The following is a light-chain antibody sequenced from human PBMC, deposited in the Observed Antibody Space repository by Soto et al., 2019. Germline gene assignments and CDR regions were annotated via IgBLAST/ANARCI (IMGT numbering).Light chain of an antibody. CDR2: GAS. CDR1: QSVTSSD. J-gene: IGKJ4*01. CDR3: HQYGSSPLG. V-gene: IGKV3-20*01. Sequence: EIVLTQSPGTLSLSPGERATLSCRASQSVTSSDLAWYQQKPGQAPRLLIYGASSRATGIPDRFSGSGSGTDFSLTISSLEPEDSAMYYCHQYGSSPLGFGGGAKVEIK.